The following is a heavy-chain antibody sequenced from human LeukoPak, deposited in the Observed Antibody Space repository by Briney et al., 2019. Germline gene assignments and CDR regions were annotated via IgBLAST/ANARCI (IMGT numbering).Heavy chain of an antibody. CDR2: IKQDGSEK. Sequence: GGSLRLSCAPSGFTFSSYWMSWVRQAPGEGLEWVANIKQDGSEKYYVHSVKGRFTISRDNAKNSLYLQMNSLRAEDTAVYYCARDLGGALYYYDSSGYSDAFDIWGQGTMVTVSS. CDR3: ARDLGGALYYYDSSGYSDAFDI. J-gene: IGHJ3*02. CDR1: GFTFSSYW. V-gene: IGHV3-7*05. D-gene: IGHD3-22*01.